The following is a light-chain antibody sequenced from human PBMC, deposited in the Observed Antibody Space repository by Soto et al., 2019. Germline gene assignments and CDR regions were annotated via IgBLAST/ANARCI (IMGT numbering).Light chain of an antibody. CDR1: SGHSDFA. CDR2: LDSDGRH. CDR3: QTSGSGIAV. Sequence: QLVLTQSPSASASLGASVKLTCSLSSGHSDFAIAWHQQQPEKGPRYLMMLDSDGRHSKGDGISDRFSVSSSWAERYITISSLRAEAEPVYYCQTSGSGIAVFGGGTQRTVL. J-gene: IGLJ2*01. V-gene: IGLV4-69*01.